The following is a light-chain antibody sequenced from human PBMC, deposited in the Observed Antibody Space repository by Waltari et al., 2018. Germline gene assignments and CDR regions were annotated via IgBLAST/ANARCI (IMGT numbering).Light chain of an antibody. CDR1: QSVSSD. CDR3: QQYNNWPLT. V-gene: IGKV3-15*01. CDR2: AAS. J-gene: IGKJ1*01. Sequence: EMVMTHSPAPLPVVPGAKTPLPCRASQSVSSDLAWYQQKSGQAPRLLIYAASNRATGIPARFNGGGSGTEFTLTISSLQSGDSAVYYCQQYNNWPLTFGQGTKVEIK.